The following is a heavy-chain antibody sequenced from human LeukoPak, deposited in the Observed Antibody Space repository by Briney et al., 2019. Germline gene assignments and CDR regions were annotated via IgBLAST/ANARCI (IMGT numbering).Heavy chain of an antibody. Sequence: GGSLRLSCAASGFTVSSNYMSWVRQAPGEGLEWVSLISSGGGTYYADSVKDRFTISRDNSKNTLYLQMNSLRAEDTAVYYCAKGASGYSGLGDFDYWGQGTLVTVSS. CDR1: GFTVSSNY. CDR3: AKGASGYSGLGDFDY. V-gene: IGHV3-66*01. CDR2: ISSGGGT. D-gene: IGHD5-12*01. J-gene: IGHJ4*02.